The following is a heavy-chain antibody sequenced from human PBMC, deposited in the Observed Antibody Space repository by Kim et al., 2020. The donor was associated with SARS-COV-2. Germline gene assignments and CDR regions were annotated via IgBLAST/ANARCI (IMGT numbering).Heavy chain of an antibody. V-gene: IGHV3-7*03. CDR1: GFTFTTSW. Sequence: GGSLRLSCAASGFTFTTSWMTWVRQAPGKGLEWVANINLEGTKTNYVDSVKGRFTISRDNAKNSLYLQMNSLKAEDTAVYYCTRDNGYNWFDPWGQGTLVTVSS. D-gene: IGHD2-8*01. CDR3: TRDNGYNWFDP. J-gene: IGHJ5*02. CDR2: INLEGTKT.